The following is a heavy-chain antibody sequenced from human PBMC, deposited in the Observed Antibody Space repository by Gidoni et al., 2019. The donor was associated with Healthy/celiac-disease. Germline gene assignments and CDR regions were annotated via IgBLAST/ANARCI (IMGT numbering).Heavy chain of an antibody. Sequence: QAQLQESGPRLVKPAETLSLTCTAAGVSCSSSYWSWIRQPAGRGLEWIGRIYTSGSTNYNPSLKIRVTMSVDTSNNQFSLKLSAVTAAYTAVYYCARATGIAVDYYYYGMDVWGQGTTVTVSS. CDR2: IYTSGST. D-gene: IGHD6-19*01. V-gene: IGHV4-4*07. J-gene: IGHJ6*02. CDR3: ARATGIAVDYYYYGMDV. CDR1: GVSCSSSY.